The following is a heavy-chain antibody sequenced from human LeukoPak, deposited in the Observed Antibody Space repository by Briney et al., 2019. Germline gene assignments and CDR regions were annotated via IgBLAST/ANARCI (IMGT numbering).Heavy chain of an antibody. Sequence: ASVKVSCKASGYTFTSYGISWVRQAPGQGLEWMGWISAYNGNTNYAQKLQGRVTKTTDTSTSTAYMELRSLRSDDTAVYYCARSVVVPAALYYYYGMDVWGQGTTVTVSS. J-gene: IGHJ6*02. CDR3: ARSVVVPAALYYYYGMDV. V-gene: IGHV1-18*01. CDR1: GYTFTSYG. D-gene: IGHD2-2*01. CDR2: ISAYNGNT.